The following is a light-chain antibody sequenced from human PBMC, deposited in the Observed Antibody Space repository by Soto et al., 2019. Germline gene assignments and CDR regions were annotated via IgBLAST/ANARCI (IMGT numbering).Light chain of an antibody. J-gene: IGLJ2*01. CDR1: SSNIGAGYD. V-gene: IGLV1-40*01. CDR2: QNN. CDR3: QSYDSSLSAVV. Sequence: QSVLTQPPLVSGAPGQRVSISCTGSSSNIGAGYDVHWYEHLPGTAPKLLIYQNNNRPSGVPDRFSGSKSGTSASLAITGLQAEDEADYYCQSYDSSLSAVVFGGGTQLTVL.